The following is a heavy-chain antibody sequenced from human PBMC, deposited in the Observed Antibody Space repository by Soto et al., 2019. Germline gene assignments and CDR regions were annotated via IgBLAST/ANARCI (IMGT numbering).Heavy chain of an antibody. CDR2: ISSSGSTI. J-gene: IGHJ3*02. CDR3: ARALDIVVVVAAGDAFDI. CDR1: GFTFSSYE. Sequence: EVQLVESGGGLVQPGGSLRLSCAASGFTFSSYEMNWVRQAPGKGLEWVSCISSSGSTIYYADSVKGRFTISRDNAKNSLYLQMNSLRAEDTAVYYCARALDIVVVVAAGDAFDIWGQGTMVTVSS. D-gene: IGHD2-15*01. V-gene: IGHV3-48*03.